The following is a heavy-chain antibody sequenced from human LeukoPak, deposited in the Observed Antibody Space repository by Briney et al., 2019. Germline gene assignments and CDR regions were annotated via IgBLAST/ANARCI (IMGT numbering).Heavy chain of an antibody. CDR2: ISAYSGNT. D-gene: IGHD4-23*01. Sequence: ASVKVSCKASGCIFINYGICWVRQAPGQGLEWMGWISAYSGNTKYAQKFQGRLTMITDTSTSTAYMDLRSLRSDDTAVYYCARYGGNQDWFDPWGQGTLVTVSS. J-gene: IGHJ5*02. CDR1: GCIFINYG. CDR3: ARYGGNQDWFDP. V-gene: IGHV1-18*01.